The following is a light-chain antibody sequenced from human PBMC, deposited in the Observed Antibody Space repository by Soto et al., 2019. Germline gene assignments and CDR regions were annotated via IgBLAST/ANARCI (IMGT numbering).Light chain of an antibody. V-gene: IGKV2-28*01. CDR1: QSLLHSDGYNY. CDR3: MQALQART. CDR2: LGS. Sequence: DIVMTQSPLSRPVTPGESASISFRSTQSLLHSDGYNYLDWYLQKPGQSPQLLIYLGSNRASGVPDRFSGSGSGTDFTLKISRVEAEDVGIYYCMQALQARTFGQGTKVDIK. J-gene: IGKJ1*01.